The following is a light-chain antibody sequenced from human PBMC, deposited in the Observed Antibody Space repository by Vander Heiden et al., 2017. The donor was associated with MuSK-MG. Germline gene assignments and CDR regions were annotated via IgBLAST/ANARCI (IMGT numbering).Light chain of an antibody. CDR3: QQVNSYPLT. V-gene: IGKV1-9*01. CDR2: TAS. Sequence: DIQLTQSPSFLSASVGDRVTITCRASEGINNYLTWYQQKPGKAPKLLIYTASTLQSGVPSRFSGSGSGTEFTLTISSLQPEHFATYYCQQVNSYPLTFGGGIKVKIK. CDR1: EGINNY. J-gene: IGKJ4*01.